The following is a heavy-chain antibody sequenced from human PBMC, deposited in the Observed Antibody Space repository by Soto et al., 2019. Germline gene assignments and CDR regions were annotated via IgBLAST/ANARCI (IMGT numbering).Heavy chain of an antibody. CDR3: ARDLTDHALPWGYYYYMDV. D-gene: IGHD3-9*01. CDR2: IYSGGST. J-gene: IGHJ6*03. V-gene: IGHV3-53*04. CDR1: GFTVSSNY. Sequence: GGSLRLSCAASGFTVSSNYMSWVRQAPGKGLEWVSVIYSGGSTYYADSVKGRFTISRHNSKNTLYLQMNSLRAEDTAVYYCARDLTDHALPWGYYYYMDVWGKGTTVTVSS.